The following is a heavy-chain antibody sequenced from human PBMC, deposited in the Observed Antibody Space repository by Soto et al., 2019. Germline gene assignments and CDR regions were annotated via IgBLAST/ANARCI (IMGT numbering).Heavy chain of an antibody. Sequence: GGSLILSWATSGFSFSSYSMHWVRQAPGKGLEWVAVISYEGSNKYYADSVKGRLTISRDNSKNTLYLQMNSLRPEDTAVYYCANSAALRPVWDDILTGRIDAFGIWGTGTMVTVSS. CDR3: ANSAALRPVWDDILTGRIDAFGI. D-gene: IGHD3-9*01. CDR2: ISYEGSNK. CDR1: GFSFSSYS. J-gene: IGHJ3*02. V-gene: IGHV3-30*18.